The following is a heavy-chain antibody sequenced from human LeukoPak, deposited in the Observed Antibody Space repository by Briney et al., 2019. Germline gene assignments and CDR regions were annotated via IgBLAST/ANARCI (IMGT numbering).Heavy chain of an antibody. Sequence: QSGGSLRLSCVASGYSFGTYSMHWARQVPGKGLEWVAVIWYDGSNEVYADSVKGRFTITRDNSKKTLYLQRNSLRAEDTAVYYGAREMAVWGQGALVTVSS. D-gene: IGHD2-8*01. CDR3: AREMAV. J-gene: IGHJ4*02. CDR2: IWYDGSNE. CDR1: GYSFGTYS. V-gene: IGHV3-33*01.